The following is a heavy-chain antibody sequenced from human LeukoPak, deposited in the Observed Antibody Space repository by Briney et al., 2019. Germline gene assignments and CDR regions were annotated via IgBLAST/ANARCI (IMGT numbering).Heavy chain of an antibody. CDR1: GYTFTSYD. J-gene: IGHJ4*02. D-gene: IGHD3-10*01. V-gene: IGHV1-8*03. Sequence: ASVKVSCKASGYTFTSYDINWVRQATGQGLEWMGWMNPNSGNTGYAQKFQGRVTITRNTSISTAYMELSSLRSEDTAVYYCTRGCSVLGELFGCGQNFDYWGQGTLVTVSS. CDR2: MNPNSGNT. CDR3: TRGCSVLGELFGCGQNFDY.